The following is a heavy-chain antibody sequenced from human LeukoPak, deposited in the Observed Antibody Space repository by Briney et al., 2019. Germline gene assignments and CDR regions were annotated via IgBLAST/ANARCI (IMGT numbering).Heavy chain of an antibody. CDR3: ARAPRRFPPDY. CDR2: IYYSGST. V-gene: IGHV4-61*01. CDR1: SGSISSGSYY. Sequence: SQTLSLTCTVSSGSISSGSYYWSWIRQPPGKGLEWIGYIYYSGSTNYNPSLKSRVTISVDTSKNQFSLKLSSVTAADTAVYYCARAPRRFPPDYWGQGTLVTVSS. D-gene: IGHD3-3*01. J-gene: IGHJ4*02.